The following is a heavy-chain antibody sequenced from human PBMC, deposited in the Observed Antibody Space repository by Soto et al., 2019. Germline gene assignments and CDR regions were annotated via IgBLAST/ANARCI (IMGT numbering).Heavy chain of an antibody. CDR2: INHSGST. Sequence: PSETLSLTCAVYGGSFSGYYWSWIRQPPGKGLEWIGEINHSGSTNYNPSLKSRVTISVDTSKNQFSLKLSSVTAADTAVYYCGRGPYPSYYDFWSGYLSFSDHWGQGTLVTVSS. D-gene: IGHD3-3*01. CDR3: GRGPYPSYYDFWSGYLSFSDH. J-gene: IGHJ4*02. V-gene: IGHV4-34*01. CDR1: GGSFSGYY.